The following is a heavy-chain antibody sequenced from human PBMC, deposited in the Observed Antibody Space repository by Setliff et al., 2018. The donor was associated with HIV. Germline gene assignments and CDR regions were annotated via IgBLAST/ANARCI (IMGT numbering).Heavy chain of an antibody. CDR1: GDSFSNYD. V-gene: IGHV4-59*08. J-gene: IGHJ5*02. CDR2: MSNSGGA. CDR3: ERLPRIALSGTFGWFDP. Sequence: SETLSLTCTVSGDSFSNYDCSWIRQLPGKGLEWIAYMSNSGGANYNPSLKSRVTISVDTSKGQFSLRLSSVPAADTAVYYCERLPRIALSGTFGWFDPWGQGTLVTVSS. D-gene: IGHD6-19*01.